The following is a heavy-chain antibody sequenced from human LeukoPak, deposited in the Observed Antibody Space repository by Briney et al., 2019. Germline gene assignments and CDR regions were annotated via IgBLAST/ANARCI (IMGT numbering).Heavy chain of an antibody. V-gene: IGHV4-34*01. CDR3: ARLRGRNHYYGSGSYYNPAVYFDY. CDR2: INHSGST. Sequence: PSETLSLTCAVYGGSFSGYYWSWIRQPPGKGLEWIGEINHSGSTNYNPSLKSRVTISVDTSKNQFSLKLSSVTAADTAVYYCARLRGRNHYYGSGSYYNPAVYFDYWGQGTLVTVSS. D-gene: IGHD3-10*01. J-gene: IGHJ4*02. CDR1: GGSFSGYY.